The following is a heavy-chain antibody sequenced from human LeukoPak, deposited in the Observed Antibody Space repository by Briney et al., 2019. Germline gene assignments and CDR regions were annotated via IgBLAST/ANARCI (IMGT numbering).Heavy chain of an antibody. J-gene: IGHJ6*02. CDR2: ISYDGSNK. Sequence: PGRSLRLSCAASGFTFSSYAMPWVRQAPGKGLEWVAVISYDGSNKYYADSVKGRFTISRDNSKNTLYLQMNSLRAEDTAVYYCARGFLEWLMPRANYYYYGMDVWGQGTTVTVSS. D-gene: IGHD3-3*01. CDR1: GFTFSSYA. V-gene: IGHV3-30-3*01. CDR3: ARGFLEWLMPRANYYYYGMDV.